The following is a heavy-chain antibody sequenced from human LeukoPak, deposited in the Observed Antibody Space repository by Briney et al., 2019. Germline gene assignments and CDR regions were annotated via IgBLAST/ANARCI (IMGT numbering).Heavy chain of an antibody. CDR2: IYTSGST. D-gene: IGHD2-15*01. CDR1: GGSISSGSYY. CDR3: ARDPANWFDP. J-gene: IGHJ5*02. V-gene: IGHV4-61*02. Sequence: PSETLSLTCTVSGGSISSGSYYWSWIRQPAGKGLEWIGRIYTSGSTNYNPSLKSRVTISVDTSKNEFSRKLGSVTAADTAVYYCARDPANWFDPWGQGTLVTVSS.